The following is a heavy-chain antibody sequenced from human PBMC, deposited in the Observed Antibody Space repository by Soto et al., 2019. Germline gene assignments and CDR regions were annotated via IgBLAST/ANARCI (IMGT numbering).Heavy chain of an antibody. D-gene: IGHD2-8*01. J-gene: IGHJ5*02. CDR1: GDSISSVNW. CDR3: ATFSGFFTISPFDA. V-gene: IGHV4-4*02. CDR2: IYHSGST. Sequence: QVHLQESGPGLVKPSETLSLTCGVSGDSISSVNWWSWVRQSPGKGLEWIGEIYHSGSTNYHPSLESRVTLPVDKSKNQFALQFTSVTAADTAVYYCATFSGFFTISPFDAWGQGILVTVSS.